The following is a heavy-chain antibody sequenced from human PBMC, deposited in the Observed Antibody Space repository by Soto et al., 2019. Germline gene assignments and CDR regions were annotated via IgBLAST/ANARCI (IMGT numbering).Heavy chain of an antibody. CDR1: GGSISGSY. CDR3: ARNVAVPGAHIDY. D-gene: IGHD6-19*01. Sequence: SETLSLTCSVSGGSISGSYWSWIRQSPGKGLEWLGYVYYTGSTNYSPSLRSRVSISVDTSKNEFSLRLSSVTAADTAVYFCARNVAVPGAHIDYWGQGTQVTVSS. V-gene: IGHV4-59*01. CDR2: VYYTGST. J-gene: IGHJ4*02.